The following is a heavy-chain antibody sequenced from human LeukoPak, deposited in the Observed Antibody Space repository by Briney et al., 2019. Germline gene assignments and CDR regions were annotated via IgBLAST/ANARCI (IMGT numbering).Heavy chain of an antibody. CDR3: ASCGVDTAMVKAAADFDY. CDR2: IKQDGSEK. Sequence: TGGSLRLSCAASGFNFSSYWMRWVRQAPGRGLEWVANIKQDGSEKYYVDSVKGRFTISRDNAKNSLYLQMNSLRAEDTAVYYCASCGVDTAMVKAAADFDYWGQGTLVTVSS. V-gene: IGHV3-7*01. CDR1: GFNFSSYW. D-gene: IGHD5-18*01. J-gene: IGHJ4*02.